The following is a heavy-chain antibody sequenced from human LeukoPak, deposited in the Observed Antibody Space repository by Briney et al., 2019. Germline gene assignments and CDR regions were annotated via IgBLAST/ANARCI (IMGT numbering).Heavy chain of an antibody. CDR1: GFTFSTYA. J-gene: IGHJ6*02. Sequence: GESLRLSCPASGFTFSTYAMHWVRQAPGKGLEYVSAISSDGGSTYYADSVKGTFTISRDNSKNTLYLQMSSLRPDDTAVYYCVKWRAAMAPRDYYYGMDVWGQGTTVTVSS. V-gene: IGHV3-64D*09. CDR3: VKWRAAMAPRDYYYGMDV. D-gene: IGHD6-6*01. CDR2: ISSDGGST.